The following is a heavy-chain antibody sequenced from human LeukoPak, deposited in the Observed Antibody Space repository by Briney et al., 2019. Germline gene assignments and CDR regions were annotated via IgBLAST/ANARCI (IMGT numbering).Heavy chain of an antibody. CDR1: GGSISSGGYY. D-gene: IGHD4-17*01. CDR3: ARDLYGDLDY. Sequence: SETLSLTCTVSGGSISSGGYYWSWIRQHPGKGLEWIGYIYCSGSTYYNPSLKSRVTISVDTSKNQFSLKLSSVTAADTAVYYCARDLYGDLDYWGQGTLVTVSS. CDR2: IYCSGST. V-gene: IGHV4-31*03. J-gene: IGHJ4*02.